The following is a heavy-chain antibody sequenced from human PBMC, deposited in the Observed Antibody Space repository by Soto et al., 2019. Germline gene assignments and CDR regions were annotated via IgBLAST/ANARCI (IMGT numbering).Heavy chain of an antibody. Sequence: QLQLQESGPGLVKPSETLSLTCTVSGGSISSSSYYWGWIRQPPGKGLEWIGSIYYRGNTYYNPPLKSRITISVDTFKNQFSLKLSSVTAADTAVYYCAREGGGYCSGGSCQVDYWGQGTLVTVSS. J-gene: IGHJ4*02. CDR1: GGSISSSSYY. CDR2: IYYRGNT. CDR3: AREGGGYCSGGSCQVDY. V-gene: IGHV4-39*02. D-gene: IGHD2-15*01.